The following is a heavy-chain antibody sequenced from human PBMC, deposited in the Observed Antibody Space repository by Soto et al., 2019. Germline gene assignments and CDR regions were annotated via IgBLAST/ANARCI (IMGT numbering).Heavy chain of an antibody. CDR3: AHRVTYYYDSSGYYWFDP. CDR2: IYWNDDK. V-gene: IGHV2-5*01. CDR1: GFSLSTSGVG. J-gene: IGHJ5*02. Sequence: SGPTLGEPTQTLTLTCTFSGFSLSTSGVGVGWIRQPPGKALEWLALIYWNDDKRYSPSLKSRLTITKDTSKNQVVLTMTNMDPVDTATYYCAHRVTYYYDSSGYYWFDPWGQGTLVTVSS. D-gene: IGHD3-22*01.